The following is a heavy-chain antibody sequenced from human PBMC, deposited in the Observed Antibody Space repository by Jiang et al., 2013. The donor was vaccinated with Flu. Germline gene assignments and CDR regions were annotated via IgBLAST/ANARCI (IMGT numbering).Heavy chain of an antibody. V-gene: IGHV3-9*01. D-gene: IGHD4-23*01. CDR1: GFRFGDYA. CDR3: TTQGGGGNYD. Sequence: RFACAASGFRFGDYAMYWVRQVPGKGLEWVSGISRNSGSLDYADSVKGRFTISRDNAKNSLYLQMNSLRAEDTALYYCTTQGGGGNYDWGQGALVTVSS. J-gene: IGHJ4*02. CDR2: ISRNSGSL.